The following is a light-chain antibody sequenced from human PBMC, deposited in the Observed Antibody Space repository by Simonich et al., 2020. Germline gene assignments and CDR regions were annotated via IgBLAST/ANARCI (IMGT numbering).Light chain of an antibody. CDR2: LEGSGSY. J-gene: IGLJ3*02. Sequence: QPVLTQSSSASASLGSSVKLTCTLSSGHSSYIIAWHQQQPGKAPRYLMKLEGSGSYNKGSGVPDRFSGSSSGADRDLTISNLQSEDEADYYWGTWDSNTHWVFGGGTKLTVL. CDR1: SGHSSYI. V-gene: IGLV4-60*03. CDR3: GTWDSNTHWV.